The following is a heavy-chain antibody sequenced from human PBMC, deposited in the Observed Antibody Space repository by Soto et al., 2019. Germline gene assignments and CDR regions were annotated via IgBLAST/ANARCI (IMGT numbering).Heavy chain of an antibody. CDR2: ISSSGSTI. D-gene: IGHD3-3*01. Sequence: QVQLVESGGGLVKPGGSLRLSCAASGFTFSAYYMSWIRQAPGKGLEWVSYISSSGSTIYYADSVKGRFTISRDNAKNSLYLQLNSLRAEDTHVYCCARAAYYDFWSGYEVGYFDYWGQGALLTVST. CDR1: GFTFSAYY. CDR3: ARAAYYDFWSGYEVGYFDY. V-gene: IGHV3-11*01. J-gene: IGHJ4*02.